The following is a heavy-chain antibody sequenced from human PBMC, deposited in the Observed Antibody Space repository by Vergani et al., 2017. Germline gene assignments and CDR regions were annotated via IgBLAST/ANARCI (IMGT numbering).Heavy chain of an antibody. CDR2: IKQDGSAK. CDR3: AREGVYCSSTSCYKGGADY. CDR1: GFTFSSYW. V-gene: IGHV3-7*01. Sequence: EVQLVESGGGLVQPGGSLRLSCEASGFTFSSYWMSWVRQAPGKRQEWVANIKQDGSAKYYVDSVKGRFTISRDNAKNSLYLQMNSLRAEDTAVYYCAREGVYCSSTSCYKGGADYWGQGTLVTVSS. J-gene: IGHJ4*02. D-gene: IGHD2-2*02.